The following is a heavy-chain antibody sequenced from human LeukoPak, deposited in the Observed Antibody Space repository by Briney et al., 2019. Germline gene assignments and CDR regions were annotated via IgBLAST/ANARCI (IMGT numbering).Heavy chain of an antibody. CDR2: ISAYNGNT. CDR1: GYTFTSYG. J-gene: IGHJ4*02. V-gene: IGHV1-18*01. D-gene: IGHD4-17*01. Sequence: GASVKVSCKASGYTFTSYGISWVRQAPGQGLEWMGWISAYNGNTSYAQKFQGRVTMTRDTSTSTVYMELSSLRSEDTAVYYCARATFYDYGVSGYWGQGTLVTVSS. CDR3: ARATFYDYGVSGY.